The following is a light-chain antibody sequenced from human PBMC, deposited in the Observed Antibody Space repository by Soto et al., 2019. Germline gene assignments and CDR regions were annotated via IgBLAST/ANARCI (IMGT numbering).Light chain of an antibody. CDR2: EVS. Sequence: QSALTQPASVSASPGQSITISCTGTSSDVGGYDYVSWYQQHPGKAPKLMIFEVSTRPSGVSYRCSGSKSGNTASLTISGLQAEDEGDYHCSSYTTIGPVFGGGTKLTVL. CDR3: SSYTTIGPV. CDR1: SSDVGGYDY. V-gene: IGLV2-14*01. J-gene: IGLJ2*01.